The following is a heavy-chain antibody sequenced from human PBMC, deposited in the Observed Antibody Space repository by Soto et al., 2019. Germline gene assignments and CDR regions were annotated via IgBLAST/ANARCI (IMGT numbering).Heavy chain of an antibody. CDR2: ILPLFGTT. V-gene: IGHV1-69*01. J-gene: IGHJ6*02. CDR3: ARGGTLYESSQKYYQYGLDV. Sequence: QVQLVQSRSEVKKPGSSVRVSCRASEGTFNSHVVSWVRQAPGQGLQWMGGILPLFGTTNYAHQLEGRVTITADSSTATSFLELSGLTPGDTAVDYCARGGTLYESSQKYYQYGLDVWGQGTTVIVSS. D-gene: IGHD2-15*01. CDR1: EGTFNSHV.